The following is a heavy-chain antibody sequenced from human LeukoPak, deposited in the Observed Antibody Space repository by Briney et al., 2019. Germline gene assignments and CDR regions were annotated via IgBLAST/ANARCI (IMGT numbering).Heavy chain of an antibody. Sequence: GGSLRLSCAASGFTFSSYSMNWVRQAPGKGLEWVSSISSSGSTIYYADSVRGRFTISRDNAKNSLYLQMNSLRAEDTALYYCARGYYDSSGLGSSPIDYWGQGTLVTVSS. CDR3: ARGYYDSSGLGSSPIDY. D-gene: IGHD3-22*01. CDR1: GFTFSSYS. V-gene: IGHV3-48*01. CDR2: ISSSGSTI. J-gene: IGHJ4*02.